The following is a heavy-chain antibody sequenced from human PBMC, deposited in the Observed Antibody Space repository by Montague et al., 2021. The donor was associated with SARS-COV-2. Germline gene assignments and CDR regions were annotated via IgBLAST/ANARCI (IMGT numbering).Heavy chain of an antibody. CDR3: ARGPLHGGAADTPFDL. Sequence: SETLSLTCAVYGGSFSGYCWSWIRQPPGKGLEWIGEITHRGNTNYNLSLKSPVTISLDTSNNHFSLKLSSVTAADTAVYYCARGPLHGGAADTPFDLWGQGTLVTVSS. D-gene: IGHD2-15*01. V-gene: IGHV4-34*01. J-gene: IGHJ4*02. CDR1: GGSFSGYC. CDR2: ITHRGNT.